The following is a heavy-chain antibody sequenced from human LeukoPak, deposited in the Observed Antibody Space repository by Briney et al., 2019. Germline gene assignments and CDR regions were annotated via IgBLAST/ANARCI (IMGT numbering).Heavy chain of an antibody. CDR1: GFTFSSYA. CDR3: ARDYGSGHAFDI. CDR2: VSGSGAHT. D-gene: IGHD3-10*01. Sequence: GGSLRLSCAASGFTFSSYAMTWVRQAPGKGLQWVSAVSGSGAHTYYADSVKGRFTISRDNAKNTLYLQMNSLRAEDTAVYYCARDYGSGHAFDIWGQGTMVTVSS. J-gene: IGHJ3*02. V-gene: IGHV3-23*01.